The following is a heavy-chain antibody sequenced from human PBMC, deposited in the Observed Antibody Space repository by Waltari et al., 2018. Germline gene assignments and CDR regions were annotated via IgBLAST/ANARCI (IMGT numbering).Heavy chain of an antibody. J-gene: IGHJ3*02. CDR1: GDAPSSYA. V-gene: IGHV1-69*15. CDR2: VIPIFDTV. CDR3: ARPLAYASAFDI. Sequence: QVLLVQSGAEVKKPGSSVKVSCKTSGDAPSSYAISWVRQAPGQGLGWMGRVIPIFDTVIYAQKFQGRVTITADQSTNTAYMELSSLRSEDTAVYYWARPLAYASAFDIWGQGTVVTVSS. D-gene: IGHD2-2*01.